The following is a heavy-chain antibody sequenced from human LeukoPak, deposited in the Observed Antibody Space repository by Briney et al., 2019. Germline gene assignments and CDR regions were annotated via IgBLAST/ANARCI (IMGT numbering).Heavy chain of an antibody. CDR1: GFTVSSNY. CDR3: ARAITGTQGFDP. V-gene: IGHV3-53*01. CDR2: IYSGGST. Sequence: GGSLRLSCAASGFTVSSNYMNWVRQAPGKGLEWVSVIYSGGSTDYADSVKGRFTISRDNSKNTLYLQMNSLRAEDTAVYSCARAITGTQGFDPWGQGTLVTVSS. D-gene: IGHD1-20*01. J-gene: IGHJ5*02.